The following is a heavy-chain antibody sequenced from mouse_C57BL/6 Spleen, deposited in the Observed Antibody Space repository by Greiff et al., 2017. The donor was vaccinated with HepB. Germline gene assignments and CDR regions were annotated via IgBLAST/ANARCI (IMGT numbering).Heavy chain of an antibody. D-gene: IGHD1-1*01. CDR1: GFTFSDYG. CDR3: AGGITTVVALDY. J-gene: IGHJ2*01. V-gene: IGHV5-17*01. Sequence: EVKLVESGGGLVKPGGSLKLSCAASGFTFSDYGMHWVRQAPEKGLEWVAYISSGSSTIYYADTVKGRFTISRDNAKNTLFLQMTRLRSEDTAMYYCAGGITTVVALDYWGQGTTLTVSS. CDR2: ISSGSSTI.